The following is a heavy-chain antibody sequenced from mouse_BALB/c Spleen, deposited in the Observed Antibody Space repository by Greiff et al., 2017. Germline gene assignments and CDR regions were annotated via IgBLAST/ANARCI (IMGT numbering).Heavy chain of an antibody. D-gene: IGHD1-1*01. CDR2: ILPGSGST. J-gene: IGHJ3*01. CDR1: GYTFSSYW. Sequence: QVQLQQSGAELMKPGASVKISCKATGYTFSSYWIEWVKQRPGHGLEWIGEILPGSGSTNYNEKFKGKATFTADTSSNTAYMQLSSLTSEDSAVYYCASITTVKGNSAYWGQGTLVTVSA. CDR3: ASITTVKGNSAY. V-gene: IGHV1-9*01.